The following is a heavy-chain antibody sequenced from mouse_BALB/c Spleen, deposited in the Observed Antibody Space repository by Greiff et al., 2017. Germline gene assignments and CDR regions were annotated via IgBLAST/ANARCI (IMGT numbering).Heavy chain of an antibody. CDR2: IRLKSNNYAT. J-gene: IGHJ1*01. CDR1: GFTFSNYW. CDR3: TRYYYGSSYWYFDV. D-gene: IGHD1-1*01. Sequence: EVMLVESGGGLVQPGGSMKLSCVASGFTFSNYWMNWVRQSPEKGLEWVAEIRLKSNNYATHYAESVKGRFTTSRDDSKSSVYLQMNNLRAEDTGIYYCTRYYYGSSYWYFDVWGAGTTVTVSS. V-gene: IGHV6-6*02.